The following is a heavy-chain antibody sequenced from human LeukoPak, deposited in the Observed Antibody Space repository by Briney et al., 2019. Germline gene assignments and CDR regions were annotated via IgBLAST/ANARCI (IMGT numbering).Heavy chain of an antibody. CDR1: GFTFSSYS. CDR2: ISSSSSTI. Sequence: PGGSLRLSCAASGFTFSSYSMNWVRQAPGKGLEWVSYISSSSSTIYYADSVKGRFTISRDNAKNSLYLQMNSLRAEDTAVYYCARLVIAAAGTFDYWGQGTLVTVSS. J-gene: IGHJ4*02. CDR3: ARLVIAAAGTFDY. V-gene: IGHV3-48*01. D-gene: IGHD6-13*01.